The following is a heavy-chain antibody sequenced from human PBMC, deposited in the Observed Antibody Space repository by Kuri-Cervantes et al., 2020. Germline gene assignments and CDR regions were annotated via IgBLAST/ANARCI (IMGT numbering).Heavy chain of an antibody. V-gene: IGHV1-18*01. CDR2: ISAYSGNT. Sequence: ASVKVSCKASGYTFTSYGVSWVRQAPGQGLEWMGWISAYSGNTNYAQKLQGRVTMTTDTPTSTAYMELRSLRSDDTAVYYCARGRRIAAAGGGTFDYWGQGTLVTVSS. J-gene: IGHJ4*02. CDR3: ARGRRIAAAGGGTFDY. CDR1: GYTFTSYG. D-gene: IGHD6-13*01.